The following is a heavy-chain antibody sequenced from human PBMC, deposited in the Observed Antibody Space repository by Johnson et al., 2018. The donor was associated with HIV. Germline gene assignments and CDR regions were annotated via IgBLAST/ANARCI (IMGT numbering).Heavy chain of an antibody. CDR2: IKQDGSEK. Sequence: VQLVESGGGLVQPGGSLRLSCAASGFIFSSYWMSWVRQAPGKGLEWVANIKQDGSEKYYVDSVKGRFTISRDNAKNSLYLQMNSLRAEDTAVYYCARSYSGNSAFDIWGQGTMVTVSS. V-gene: IGHV3-7*01. J-gene: IGHJ3*02. CDR1: GFIFSSYW. CDR3: ARSYSGNSAFDI. D-gene: IGHD1-26*01.